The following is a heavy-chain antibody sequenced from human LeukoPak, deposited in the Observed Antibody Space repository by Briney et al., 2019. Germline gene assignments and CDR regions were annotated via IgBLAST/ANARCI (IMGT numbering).Heavy chain of an antibody. CDR1: GYTFTSYG. CDR3: ATGDYGGIYFDF. V-gene: IGHV1-18*01. D-gene: IGHD4-23*01. CDR2: FTPEHGET. J-gene: IGHJ4*02. Sequence: ASVKVSCKASGYTFTSYGISWVRQAPGQGLEWVGGFTPEHGETTYAQNFHGRVTMTEDTSTGTAYMELSSLRSDDTAMYYCATGDYGGIYFDFWGRGTLVTVSP.